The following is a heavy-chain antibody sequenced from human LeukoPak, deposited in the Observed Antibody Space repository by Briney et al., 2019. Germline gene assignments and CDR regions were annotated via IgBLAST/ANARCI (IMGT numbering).Heavy chain of an antibody. D-gene: IGHD5-18*01. J-gene: IGHJ4*02. CDR3: ARDGARELWPTPVCD. CDR2: IIPILGIA. Sequence: ASVKVSCKASGGTFSSYAISWVRQAPGQGLEWMGRIIPILGIANYAQKFQGRVTITADKSTSTAYMDLSSLRPEDTAVYYCARDGARELWPTPVCDWGQGTLVTVSS. CDR1: GGTFSSYA. V-gene: IGHV1-69*04.